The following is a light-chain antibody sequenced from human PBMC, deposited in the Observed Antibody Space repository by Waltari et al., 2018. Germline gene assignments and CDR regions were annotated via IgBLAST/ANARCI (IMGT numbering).Light chain of an antibody. CDR1: SNNIGFYDL. CDR2: DVI. CDR3: CSYSGSGSFPYV. J-gene: IGLJ1*01. V-gene: IGLV2-23*02. Sequence: QSALTQPASVSGSPGQSITISCTGSSNNIGFYDLVSWYQQHPGKAPKRIIFDVIKRPSGVSDRFSGSKSGNTASLTISGLQTEDDADYYCCSYSGSGSFPYVFGPGTRVAVL.